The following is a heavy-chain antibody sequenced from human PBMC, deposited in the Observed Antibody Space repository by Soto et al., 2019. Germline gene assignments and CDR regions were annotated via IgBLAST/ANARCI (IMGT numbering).Heavy chain of an antibody. Sequence: EVQLLESGGGLVQPGGSLRLSCAASGFTFSCYAMSWVRQAPGKGLEWVSAISGSGGSTYYADSVKGRFTISRDNSKNTLYLQMNSLRAEDTAVYYCAKGSIVVVVAASDYYFDYWGQGTLVTVSS. D-gene: IGHD2-15*01. J-gene: IGHJ4*02. CDR2: ISGSGGST. CDR3: AKGSIVVVVAASDYYFDY. CDR1: GFTFSCYA. V-gene: IGHV3-23*01.